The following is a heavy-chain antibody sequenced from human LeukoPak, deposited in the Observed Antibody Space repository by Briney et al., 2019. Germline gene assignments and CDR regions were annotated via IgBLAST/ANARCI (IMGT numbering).Heavy chain of an antibody. V-gene: IGHV4-31*03. J-gene: IGHJ4*02. CDR3: ARDGENGIDY. CDR2: IYYSGST. D-gene: IGHD1-1*01. CDR1: GGSISSGGYY. Sequence: PSETLSLTCTVSGGSISSGGYYWSWIRQHPGKGLEWIGYIYYSGSTYYNPSLKSRVAISVDTSKNQFSLKLSSVTAADTAVYYCARDGENGIDYWGQGALVTVSS.